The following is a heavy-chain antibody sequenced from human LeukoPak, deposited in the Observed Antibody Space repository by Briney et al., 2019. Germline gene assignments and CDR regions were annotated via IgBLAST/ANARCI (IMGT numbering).Heavy chain of an antibody. CDR1: GFTVSSNY. J-gene: IGHJ4*02. D-gene: IGHD5-24*01. V-gene: IGHV3-66*01. Sequence: GGSLRLSCAASGFTVSSNYLNWVRQAPGKGLEWLSVIYSGGSTDYAESAKGRFTISRDDSKNTLYLQMSSLRAEDTAVYYCAREVEMATIGYFDYWGQGTLVTVSS. CDR3: AREVEMATIGYFDY. CDR2: IYSGGST.